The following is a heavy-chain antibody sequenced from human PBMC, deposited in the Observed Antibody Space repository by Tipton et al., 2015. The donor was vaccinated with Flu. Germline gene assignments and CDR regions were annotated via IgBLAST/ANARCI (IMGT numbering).Heavy chain of an antibody. V-gene: IGHV4-59*01. D-gene: IGHD6-13*01. CDR2: IYYSGST. J-gene: IGHJ2*01. CDR1: GGSISSYY. CDR3: ARRGTPHGAAAGGPWGPYWYFDL. Sequence: TLSLTCTVSGGSISSYYWSWIRQPPGKGLEWIGYIYYSGSTNYNPSLKSRVTISVDTSKNQFSLKLSSVTAADTAVYYCARRGTPHGAAAGGPWGPYWYFDLWGRGTLVTVSS.